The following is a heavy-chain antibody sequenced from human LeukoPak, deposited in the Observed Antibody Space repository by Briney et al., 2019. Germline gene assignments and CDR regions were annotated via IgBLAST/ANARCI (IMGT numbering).Heavy chain of an antibody. CDR2: IIPILGIA. Sequence: SVKVSCKASGGTFSSYAISWVRQAPGQGLEWMGRIIPILGIANYAQKFQGRVTITADKSTSTAYMELSSLRSEDTAVYYCARGVADYYGSGSSHWGQGTLVTVSS. CDR1: GGTFSSYA. V-gene: IGHV1-69*04. J-gene: IGHJ4*02. D-gene: IGHD3-10*01. CDR3: ARGVADYYGSGSSH.